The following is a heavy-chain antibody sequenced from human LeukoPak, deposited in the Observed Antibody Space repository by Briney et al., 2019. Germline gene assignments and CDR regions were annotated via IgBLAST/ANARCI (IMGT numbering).Heavy chain of an antibody. CDR2: ISGSGGNT. CDR3: ARDGEQWLVPNWFDP. V-gene: IGHV3-23*01. CDR1: GFTFSAYY. Sequence: GGSLRLSCAASGFTFSAYYMSWIRQAPGKGLEWVSAISGSGGNTYYADSVKGRFTISRDNSKNTLYLQMNSLRAEDTAVYYCARDGEQWLVPNWFDPWGQGTLVTVSS. J-gene: IGHJ5*02. D-gene: IGHD6-19*01.